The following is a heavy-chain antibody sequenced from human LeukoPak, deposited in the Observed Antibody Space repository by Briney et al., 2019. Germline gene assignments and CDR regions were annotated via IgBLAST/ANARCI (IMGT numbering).Heavy chain of an antibody. CDR1: GFTFSSYG. D-gene: IGHD6-13*01. V-gene: IGHV3-30*02. CDR3: AKDFSSSWYGPFDY. CDR2: IRYDGSNK. Sequence: GGSLRLSCAASGFTFSSYGMHWVRQAPGKGLEWVAFIRYDGSNKYYADSVRGRFTISRDNSKNTLYLQMNSLRAEDTAVYYCAKDFSSSWYGPFDYWGQGTLVTVSS. J-gene: IGHJ4*02.